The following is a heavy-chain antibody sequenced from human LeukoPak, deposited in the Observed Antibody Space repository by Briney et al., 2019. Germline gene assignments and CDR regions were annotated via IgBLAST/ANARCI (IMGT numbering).Heavy chain of an antibody. V-gene: IGHV3-74*01. D-gene: IGHD3-10*01. Sequence: GGSLRLSCAASGFTFSSYWMHWVRQAPGKGLVWVSRINSDGSSTSYADSVKGRFTISRDNAKNTLYLQMNSLRAEDTAVYYCAREYDSGSYYNFGYWGQGTLVTVSS. CDR3: AREYDSGSYYNFGY. J-gene: IGHJ4*02. CDR1: GFTFSSYW. CDR2: INSDGSST.